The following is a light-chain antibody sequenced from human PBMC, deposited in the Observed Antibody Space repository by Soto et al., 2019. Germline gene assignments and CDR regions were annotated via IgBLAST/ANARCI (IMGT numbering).Light chain of an antibody. J-gene: IGLJ2*01. CDR2: NNY. CDR3: AAWDDSLNGHVV. V-gene: IGLV1-44*01. Sequence: QSVLTQPPSASGTPGQRVTISCAGSSSNIGRNTVNWYHQLPGAAPKLVIYNNYQRPSGVPDRFSGSKSGTSASLAISGLQSEDEADYYCAAWDDSLNGHVVFGGGTKLTVL. CDR1: SSNIGRNT.